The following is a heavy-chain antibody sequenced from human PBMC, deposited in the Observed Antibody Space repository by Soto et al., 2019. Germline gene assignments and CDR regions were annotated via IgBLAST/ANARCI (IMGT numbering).Heavy chain of an antibody. D-gene: IGHD3-22*01. CDR2: IYYSGIT. V-gene: IGHV4-59*01. CDR3: GRAETYYDSSGRPANDAFDI. Sequence: SETLSLPCTVSGGSISSYDWSWIRQPPWKGLEWIGYIYYSGITNYNPSLKSRVTISADTSKSQFSLKLSSVTAADTAVYYCGRAETYYDSSGRPANDAFDIFGQGTMVTV. J-gene: IGHJ3*02. CDR1: GGSISSYD.